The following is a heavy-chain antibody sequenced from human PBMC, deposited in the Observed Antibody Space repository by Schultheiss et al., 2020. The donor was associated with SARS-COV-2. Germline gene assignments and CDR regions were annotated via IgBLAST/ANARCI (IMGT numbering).Heavy chain of an antibody. V-gene: IGHV4-34*01. J-gene: IGHJ4*02. CDR3: ARVARQLTLDY. CDR2: INHSGST. CDR1: GGSFSDSY. Sequence: GSLRLSCAVYGGSFSDSYWTWIRQPPGKGLEWIGEINHSGSTNYNPSLKSRVTISVDTSKNQFSLKLSSVTAADTAVYYCARVARQLTLDYWGQGTLVTVSS. D-gene: IGHD4/OR15-4a*01.